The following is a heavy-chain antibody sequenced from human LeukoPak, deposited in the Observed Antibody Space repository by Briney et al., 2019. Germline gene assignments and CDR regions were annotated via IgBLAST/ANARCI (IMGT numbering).Heavy chain of an antibody. V-gene: IGHV3-74*01. J-gene: IGHJ5*02. CDR1: GFTFSNYW. CDR2: IIRDGTMT. CDR3: ARDLGQYYDTSDNWFDP. D-gene: IGHD3-22*01. Sequence: PVGSLRLSCAASGFTFSNYWMHWVRQAPGKGLVWVSRIIRDGTMTNYADSVKGRFTISRDNAKNTLYLQMNSLRAEDMALYYCARDLGQYYDTSDNWFDPWGQGTLVTVSS.